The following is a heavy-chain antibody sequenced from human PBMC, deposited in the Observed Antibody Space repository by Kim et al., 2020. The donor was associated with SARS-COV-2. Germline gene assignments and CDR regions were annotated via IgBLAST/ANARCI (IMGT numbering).Heavy chain of an antibody. V-gene: IGHV3-43D*03. CDR1: GFTFDDYA. J-gene: IGHJ6*02. Sequence: GGSLRLSCAASGFTFDDYAMHWVRQAPGKGLEWVSLISWDGGSTYYADSVKGRFTISRDNSKNSLYLQMNSLGAEDTALYYCAKDGFGNSGYGNYYGMDVWGQGTTVTVSS. CDR2: ISWDGGST. CDR3: AKDGFGNSGYGNYYGMDV. D-gene: IGHD5-12*01.